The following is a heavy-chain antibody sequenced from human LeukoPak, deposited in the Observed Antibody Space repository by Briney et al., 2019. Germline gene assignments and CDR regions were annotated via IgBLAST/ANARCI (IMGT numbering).Heavy chain of an antibody. CDR1: GFTFSSYE. Sequence: GGSLRLSCAASGFTFSSYEMNWVRQAPGKGLEWVSYISSSGSTIYYADSVKGRFTISRDNAKNSLYLQMNSLRAEDTAVYYCARVWGVPYYYYGMDVWGQGTTVTVSS. CDR3: ARVWGVPYYYYGMDV. CDR2: ISSSGSTI. V-gene: IGHV3-48*03. D-gene: IGHD3-16*01. J-gene: IGHJ6*02.